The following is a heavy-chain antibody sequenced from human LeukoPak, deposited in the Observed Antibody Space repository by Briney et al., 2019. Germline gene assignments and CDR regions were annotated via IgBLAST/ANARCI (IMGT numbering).Heavy chain of an antibody. Sequence: GGSLRLSCAASGFTFDDYAMHWVRQAPGKGLEWVSGISWNSGSIGYEDSVKGRFTISRDNAKNSLYLQMNSLRAEDTALYYCAKSTSGSYFLSSFDYWGQGTLVTVSS. CDR2: ISWNSGSI. V-gene: IGHV3-9*01. CDR3: AKSTSGSYFLSSFDY. CDR1: GFTFDDYA. J-gene: IGHJ4*02. D-gene: IGHD3-10*01.